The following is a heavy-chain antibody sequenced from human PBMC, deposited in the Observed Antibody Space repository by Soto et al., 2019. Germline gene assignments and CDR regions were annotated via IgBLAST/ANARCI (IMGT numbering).Heavy chain of an antibody. CDR3: ARGRGSYPNYFYY. Sequence: GGSLRLSCAASGFTFSSYWMSWVRQAPGKGLEWVANIKQDGSEKYYVDSVKGRFTISRDNAKNSLYLQMNSLRAEDTAVYYCARGRGSYPNYFYYLGQGTLVTVSS. CDR1: GFTFSSYW. D-gene: IGHD1-26*01. J-gene: IGHJ4*02. CDR2: IKQDGSEK. V-gene: IGHV3-7*01.